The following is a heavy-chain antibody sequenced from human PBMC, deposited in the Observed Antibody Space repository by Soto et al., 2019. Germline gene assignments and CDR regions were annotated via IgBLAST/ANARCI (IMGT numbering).Heavy chain of an antibody. Sequence: QVQLQESGPGLVKPSQTLSLTCTVSGGSINTAGYYWNWVRHSPGKGLEWIGYNFYSGTTYYNPSLESRLTMSLDKSKNHFSLRLSSVTAADTAYYYCARSFYDLSTATGGHWFDPWGHGTLVTVSS. D-gene: IGHD3-9*01. CDR1: GGSINTAGYY. CDR3: ARSFYDLSTATGGHWFDP. V-gene: IGHV4-31*03. CDR2: NFYSGTT. J-gene: IGHJ5*02.